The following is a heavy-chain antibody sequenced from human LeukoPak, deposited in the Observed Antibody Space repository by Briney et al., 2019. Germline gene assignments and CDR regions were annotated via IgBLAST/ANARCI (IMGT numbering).Heavy chain of an antibody. J-gene: IGHJ4*02. CDR1: GFTFSNAW. Sequence: PGGSLRLSCAASGFTFSNAWMSWVRQAPGKGLEWVANIKQDGSEKYYVDSVKGRFTISRDNAKNSLYLQMNILRAEDTAVYYCARFWGTSGSYHFDFWGQGTLVTVSS. D-gene: IGHD1-26*01. CDR2: IKQDGSEK. CDR3: ARFWGTSGSYHFDF. V-gene: IGHV3-7*01.